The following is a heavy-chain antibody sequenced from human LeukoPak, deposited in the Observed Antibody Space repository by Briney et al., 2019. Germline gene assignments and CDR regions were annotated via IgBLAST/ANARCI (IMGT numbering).Heavy chain of an antibody. CDR3: ARHRGEYCSSTTCSGGFWVDY. Sequence: NPSETLSLTCTVSGDSISSNIYYWGWIRQPPGKGLEWIGIISYSGSTYYNPSLKSLVTISVDTSKNHFSLKLSSVTAADTAVYYCARHRGEYCSSTTCSGGFWVDYWGQGTLVTVSS. D-gene: IGHD2-2*01. CDR2: ISYSGST. V-gene: IGHV4-39*01. J-gene: IGHJ4*02. CDR1: GDSISSNIYY.